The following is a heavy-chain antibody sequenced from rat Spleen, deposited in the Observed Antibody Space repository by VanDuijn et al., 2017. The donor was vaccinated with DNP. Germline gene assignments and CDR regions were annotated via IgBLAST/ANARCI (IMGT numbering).Heavy chain of an antibody. CDR2: ISYNGGTP. J-gene: IGHJ1*01. CDR1: GFTFNDYY. D-gene: IGHD1-1*01. V-gene: IGHV5-20*01. Sequence: EVLLVESDGGLVQPGRSLKLSCAVSGFTFNDYYMAWVRQAPAKGLEWVATISYNGGTPYYRDSVKGRFTISSDNAKSTLYLQMDSLRSEDTATYYCTRDSGDWYFDFWGPGTMVTVSS. CDR3: TRDSGDWYFDF.